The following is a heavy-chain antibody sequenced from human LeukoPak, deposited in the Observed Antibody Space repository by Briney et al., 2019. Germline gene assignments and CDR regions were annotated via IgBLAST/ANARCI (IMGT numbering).Heavy chain of an antibody. CDR3: ARAYESSGYRGLGYFDY. CDR2: IYSSGST. V-gene: IGHV4-59*08. Sequence: SQTLSLTCTVSGGSISTYYGRWIRQPPGKGLEWIGYIYSSGSTNYNPSLKSRVTMSVVTSKNQFSLKLNSVTAADTAVFYCARAYESSGYRGLGYFDYWGQGTLVTVSS. CDR1: GGSISTYY. J-gene: IGHJ4*02. D-gene: IGHD3-22*01.